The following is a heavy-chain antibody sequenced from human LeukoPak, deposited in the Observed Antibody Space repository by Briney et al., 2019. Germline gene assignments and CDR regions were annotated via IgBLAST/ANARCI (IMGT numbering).Heavy chain of an antibody. CDR2: IPNDGYIT. CDR1: GFTFSTYG. Sequence: GGSLRLSCAASGFTFSTYGIHWIRQAPGKGLEWVAVIPNDGYITYYADSVKGRFTTSRDNSKNTLNLQMNSLRGEDTAVYCCATEDHDYDFDYWGQGILVTVSS. D-gene: IGHD4-17*01. J-gene: IGHJ4*02. V-gene: IGHV3-30*03. CDR3: ATEDHDYDFDY.